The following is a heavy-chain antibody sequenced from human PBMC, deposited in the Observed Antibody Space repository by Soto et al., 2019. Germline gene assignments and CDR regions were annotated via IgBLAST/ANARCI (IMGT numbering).Heavy chain of an antibody. CDR3: ARQRTSVVTQAYFDV. CDR1: GGSISSSSYY. CDR2: IYYSGST. D-gene: IGHD2-21*02. V-gene: IGHV4-39*01. Sequence: PSETLSLTCTVPGGSISSSSYYWCWIRQPPGKGLDWIGSIYYSGSTYYNPSLKSRVTISVDTSKNQFSLKLKSVTAADTALYFCARQRTSVVTQAYFDVWGPGSLVTVSS. J-gene: IGHJ4*02.